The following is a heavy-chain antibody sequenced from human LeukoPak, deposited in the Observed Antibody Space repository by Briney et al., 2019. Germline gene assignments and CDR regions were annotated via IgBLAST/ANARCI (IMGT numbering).Heavy chain of an antibody. Sequence: SETLSLTCTVSGGSMSSCYWSWIRQPPGKGLEWIGYIYYSGSTNYNPSLKSRVTISVDTSKNQFSLKLSSVTAADTAVYYCARARYYDFWSGYLNNYFDYWGQGTLVTVSS. V-gene: IGHV4-59*01. CDR3: ARARYYDFWSGYLNNYFDY. D-gene: IGHD3-3*01. CDR1: GGSMSSCY. CDR2: IYYSGST. J-gene: IGHJ4*02.